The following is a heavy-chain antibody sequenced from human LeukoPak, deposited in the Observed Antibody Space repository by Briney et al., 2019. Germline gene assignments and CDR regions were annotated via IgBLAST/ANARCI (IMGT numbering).Heavy chain of an antibody. V-gene: IGHV3-64*04. D-gene: IGHD7-27*01. J-gene: IGHJ4*02. CDR2: ISSSGGST. CDR3: ARGELGIGGGEY. CDR1: GFTFSTYA. Sequence: PGGSLRPSCSASGFTFSTYAMHWVRQAPGKGLEYVSAISSSGGSTYYADSVKGRFTISRDNSKNTLYLQMNSLRAEDTAIYYCARGELGIGGGEYWGQGTLVTVSS.